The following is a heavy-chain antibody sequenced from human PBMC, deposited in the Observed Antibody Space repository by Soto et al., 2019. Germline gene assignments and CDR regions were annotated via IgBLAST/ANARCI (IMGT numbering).Heavy chain of an antibody. J-gene: IGHJ3*02. D-gene: IGHD5-12*01. CDR3: ARGAATKIIVLMYEALDN. CDR2: IIPVFGAA. V-gene: IGHV1-69*12. Sequence: QVQLVQSGAEVKKPGSSVRVSCKASGATLNTFINYGITWVRQAPGQGLEWMGGIIPVFGAANHAQKFQDRVTISADESTRTVNMELSSLTSEDTAVYYCARGAATKIIVLMYEALDNWGQGTMVTVSS. CDR1: GATLNTFINYG.